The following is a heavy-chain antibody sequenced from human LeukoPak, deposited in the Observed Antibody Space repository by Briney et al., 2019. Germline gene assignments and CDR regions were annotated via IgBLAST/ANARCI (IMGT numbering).Heavy chain of an antibody. V-gene: IGHV3-33*01. Sequence: GGSLRLSRAASGFSFSAYGMHWVRQAPGKGLEWVAVIWYDGTNKYYAASVKGRFTISRDNSKNTVYLRMNSLRAEDTAVYYCARVLPYDYINRFDRWGQGTLVTVSS. J-gene: IGHJ5*02. CDR3: ARVLPYDYINRFDR. CDR1: GFSFSAYG. CDR2: IWYDGTNK. D-gene: IGHD4-11*01.